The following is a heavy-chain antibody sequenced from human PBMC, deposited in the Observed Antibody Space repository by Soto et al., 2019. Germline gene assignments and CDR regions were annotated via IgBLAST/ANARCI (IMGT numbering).Heavy chain of an antibody. CDR3: AKALSPYYYGDIDY. Sequence: EDQLLESGGGLVQPGGSLRLSCGASRFTFSNYAMYWVRQAPGRGLEWVSGISGTGSTTYYVDSVKGRFTISRDNSKNTLYLQMNSLRAEDTAIYYGAKALSPYYYGDIDYWGQGTLVTVSS. J-gene: IGHJ4*02. D-gene: IGHD4-17*01. V-gene: IGHV3-23*01. CDR2: ISGTGSTT. CDR1: RFTFSNYA.